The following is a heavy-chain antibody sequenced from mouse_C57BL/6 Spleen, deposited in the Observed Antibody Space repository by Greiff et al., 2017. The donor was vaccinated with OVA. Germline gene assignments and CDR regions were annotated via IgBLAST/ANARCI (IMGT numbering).Heavy chain of an antibody. D-gene: IGHD1-1*01. CDR3: ARQSGSSYADWYFDV. V-gene: IGHV5-6*01. J-gene: IGHJ1*03. CDR2: ISSGGSYT. Sequence: EVKLMESGGDLVKPGGSLKLSCAASGFTFSSYGMSWVRQTPDKRLEWVATISSGGSYTYYPDSVKGRFTISRDNAKNTLYLQMSSLKSEDTAMYYCARQSGSSYADWYFDVWGTGTTVTVSS. CDR1: GFTFSSYG.